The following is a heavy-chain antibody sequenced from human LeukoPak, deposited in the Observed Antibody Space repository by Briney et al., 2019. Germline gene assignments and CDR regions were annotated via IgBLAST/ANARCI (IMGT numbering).Heavy chain of an antibody. J-gene: IGHJ4*02. D-gene: IGHD2-15*01. V-gene: IGHV3-7*03. CDR1: GFTFSNSW. CDR2: IKPDGSEK. CDR3: AKSLQRVVVAQVDY. Sequence: GGSLRLSCGASGFTFSNSWMSWVRQAPGKGLEWVANIKPDGSEKFYVDSVKGRFTISRDNAKNSLFLQMNSMRVEDTAVYYCAKSLQRVVVAQVDYWGQGTLVTVSS.